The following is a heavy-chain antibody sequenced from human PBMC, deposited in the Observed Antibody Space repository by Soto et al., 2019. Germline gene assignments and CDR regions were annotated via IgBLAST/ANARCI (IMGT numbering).Heavy chain of an antibody. CDR1: GGTFSSFT. CDR2: IIPIYGTA. CDR3: AKDRRADWESYSYYAMDV. Sequence: QVQLVQSGAEVKKPGSSVKVSCKASGGTFSSFTISWVRQAPGQGLEWMGGIIPIYGTANYAQKFQGRVTITADASTRTAYMELSSLRSEDTVVYYCAKDRRADWESYSYYAMDVWGQGTTVTVSS. J-gene: IGHJ6*02. V-gene: IGHV1-69*01. D-gene: IGHD1-26*01.